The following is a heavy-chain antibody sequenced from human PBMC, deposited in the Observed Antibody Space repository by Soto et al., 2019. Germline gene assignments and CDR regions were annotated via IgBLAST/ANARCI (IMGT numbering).Heavy chain of an antibody. CDR1: GYTFTSYA. V-gene: IGHV1-3*01. CDR3: ARGSWERTPRAFDI. Sequence: ASVKVSCKASGYTFTSYAMHWVRQAPGQRLEWMGWINAGNGNTKYSQKFQGRVTITRDTSASTAYMELSSLRSEDTAVYYCARGSWERTPRAFDIWGQGTMVTVSS. CDR2: INAGNGNT. D-gene: IGHD1-26*01. J-gene: IGHJ3*02.